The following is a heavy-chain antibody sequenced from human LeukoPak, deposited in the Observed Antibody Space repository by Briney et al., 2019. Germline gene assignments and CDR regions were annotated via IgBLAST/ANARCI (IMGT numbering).Heavy chain of an antibody. Sequence: ASVKVSCKASGYTFSGEYMHWVRQAPGQGLEWMGRNNPKSGGTNYAQKFQGRVTMTSDTSIRTLYMEVSRLKSDDTAVYYCVRGLPGGFDLWGRGTQVTVSS. CDR2: NNPKSGGT. CDR1: GYTFSGEY. CDR3: VRGLPGGFDL. J-gene: IGHJ2*01. V-gene: IGHV1-2*06.